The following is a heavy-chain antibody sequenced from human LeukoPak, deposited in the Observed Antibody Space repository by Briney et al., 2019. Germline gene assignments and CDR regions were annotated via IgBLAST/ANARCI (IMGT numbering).Heavy chain of an antibody. CDR3: ARDLKQWHSDAFDI. Sequence: PGGSLRLSCAASGFTFSSYSMNWVRQAPGKGLEWVSYISSSSSTIYHADSVKGRFTISRDNAKSSLYLQMDSLRDEDTAVYYCARDLKQWHSDAFDIWGQGTMVTVSS. D-gene: IGHD6-19*01. J-gene: IGHJ3*02. CDR2: ISSSSSTI. V-gene: IGHV3-48*02. CDR1: GFTFSSYS.